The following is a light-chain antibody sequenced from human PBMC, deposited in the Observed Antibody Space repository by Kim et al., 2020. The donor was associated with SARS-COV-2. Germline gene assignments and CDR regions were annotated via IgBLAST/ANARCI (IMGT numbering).Light chain of an antibody. Sequence: SPGQSVTISCTGTSSDVGGYNSVSWYQQHPGKAPKLMIYDVSKRPSGVPDRFSGSQSADTASLTISGLQAEYEADYYCCSYAGSWVFGGGTQLTVL. CDR1: SSDVGGYNS. CDR3: CSYAGSWV. CDR2: DVS. V-gene: IGLV2-11*01. J-gene: IGLJ3*02.